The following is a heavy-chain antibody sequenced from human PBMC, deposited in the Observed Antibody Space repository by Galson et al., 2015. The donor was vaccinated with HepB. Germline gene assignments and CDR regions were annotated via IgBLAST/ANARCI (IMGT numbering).Heavy chain of an antibody. CDR3: ARGKEVLRYFDWLSHFDY. J-gene: IGHJ4*02. CDR2: IWYDGSNK. D-gene: IGHD3-9*01. Sequence: SLRLSCAASGFTFSSYGMHWVRQTPGKGLEWVAVIWYDGSNKYYADSVKGRFTISRDTSKNTLYLQMNSLRAEDTAVYYCARGKEVLRYFDWLSHFDYWGQGTLVTVSS. CDR1: GFTFSSYG. V-gene: IGHV3-33*08.